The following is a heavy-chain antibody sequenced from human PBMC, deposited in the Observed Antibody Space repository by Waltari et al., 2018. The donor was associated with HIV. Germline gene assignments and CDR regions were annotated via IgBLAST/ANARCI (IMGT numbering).Heavy chain of an antibody. J-gene: IGHJ6*02. D-gene: IGHD1-26*01. V-gene: IGHV3-30*10. Sequence: QVQLVESGGGVVQPGRSLRLSCAASGFTFSTYAMHWVRQDPGKGLEWVALMSNDGSHKNYTDSVKGRFTVSRDNSKNTLYLQINSLRPEDTAVYFCARAGRELRDEAFYYYGLDVWGQGTTVTVSS. CDR2: MSNDGSHK. CDR3: ARAGRELRDEAFYYYGLDV. CDR1: GFTFSTYA.